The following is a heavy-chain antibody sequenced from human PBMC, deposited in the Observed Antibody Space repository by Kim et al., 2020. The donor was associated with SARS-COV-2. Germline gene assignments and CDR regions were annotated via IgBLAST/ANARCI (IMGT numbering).Heavy chain of an antibody. CDR3: ATAWESWHRHDY. D-gene: IGHD3-16*01. J-gene: IGHJ4*02. Sequence: GISQKFQGRLTVTRDTSINTAYMELSSLRSEDTAIYYCATAWESWHRHDYWGQGTLVTVSS. V-gene: IGHV1-8*01.